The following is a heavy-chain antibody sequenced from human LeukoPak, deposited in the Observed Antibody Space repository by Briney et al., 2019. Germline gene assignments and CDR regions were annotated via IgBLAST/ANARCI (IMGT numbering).Heavy chain of an antibody. J-gene: IGHJ4*02. D-gene: IGHD1-26*01. CDR1: GGSISSYY. CDR3: ARGLVGGGSYYFDY. V-gene: IGHV4-4*07. Sequence: SETLSLTCTVSGGSISSYYWSWTRQPAGKGLEWIGRIYTSGSTNYNPSLKSRVTMSVDTSKNQFSLKLSSVTAADTAVYYCARGLVGGGSYYFDYWGQGTLVTVSS. CDR2: IYTSGST.